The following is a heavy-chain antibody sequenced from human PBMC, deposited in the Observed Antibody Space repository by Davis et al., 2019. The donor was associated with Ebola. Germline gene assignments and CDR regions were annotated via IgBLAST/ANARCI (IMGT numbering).Heavy chain of an antibody. CDR1: GGSFSGYY. CDR2: IYYSGST. CDR3: ARDGGRHWYFDL. J-gene: IGHJ2*01. D-gene: IGHD3-16*01. V-gene: IGHV4-31*11. Sequence: SETLSLTCAVYGGSFSGYYWSWIRQHPGKGLEWIGYIYYSGSTYYNPSLKSRVTISVDTSKNQFSRKLSSVTAADTAVYYCARDGGRHWYFDLWGRGTLVTVSS.